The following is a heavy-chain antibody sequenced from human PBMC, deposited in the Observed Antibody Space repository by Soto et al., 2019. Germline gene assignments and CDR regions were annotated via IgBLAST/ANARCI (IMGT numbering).Heavy chain of an antibody. J-gene: IGHJ5*02. CDR1: GYTFTSYY. CDR2: IDPSGSGT. CDR3: ARDLARQKDL. Sequence: ASVNVSCKASGYTFTSYYMHWVRQAPGQGLEWMGLIDPSGSGTTYTQKFQGRVTMTRDTSTSTVYLELASLTSDDTAMYYCARDLARQKDLWGQGTLVTVSS. V-gene: IGHV1-46*01.